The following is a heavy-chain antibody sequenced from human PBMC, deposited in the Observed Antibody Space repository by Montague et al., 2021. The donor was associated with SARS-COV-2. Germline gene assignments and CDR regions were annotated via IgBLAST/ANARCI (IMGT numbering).Heavy chain of an antibody. CDR3: ARGIFYYDSGELGS. V-gene: IGHV4-4*07. Sequence: SETLSLTCTVSGGSTNNYYWSWIRQPAGKGLDWIGRIHASGISTYNPSLETRVTMSVDTSKNQFSLKLSSVTAADTAVYYCARGIFYYDSGELGSWGQGTLVTVSS. D-gene: IGHD3-22*01. J-gene: IGHJ5*02. CDR1: GGSTNNYY. CDR2: IHASGIS.